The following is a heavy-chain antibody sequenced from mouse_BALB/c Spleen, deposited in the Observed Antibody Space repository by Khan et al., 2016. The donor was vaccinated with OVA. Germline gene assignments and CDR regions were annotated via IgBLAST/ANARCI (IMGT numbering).Heavy chain of an antibody. J-gene: IGHJ4*01. CDR2: IWGGGIT. D-gene: IGHD1-1*02. CDR1: GFSLSDYG. CDR3: AKPYYAHYYAMDY. V-gene: IGHV2-6-5*01. Sequence: QVQLKQSGPGLVAPSQSLSITCTVSGFSLSDYGVSWIRQPPGKGLEWLGVIWGGGITYYNSALKSRLNISKANSKSQAFLKMNSLQTDDTAIYYCAKPYYAHYYAMDYGGQGTSVTVTS.